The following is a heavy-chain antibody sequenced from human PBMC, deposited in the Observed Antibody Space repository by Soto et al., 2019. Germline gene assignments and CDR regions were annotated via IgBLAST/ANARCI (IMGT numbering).Heavy chain of an antibody. D-gene: IGHD4-4*01. CDR1: GFTFSSYG. Sequence: GESLKISCAASGFTFSSYGMHWVRQAPGKGLEWVAVISYDGSNKYYADSVKGRFTISRDNSKNTLYLQMNSLRAEDTVVYYCAKGIDYILDYWGQGTLVTVSS. J-gene: IGHJ4*02. V-gene: IGHV3-30*18. CDR2: ISYDGSNK. CDR3: AKGIDYILDY.